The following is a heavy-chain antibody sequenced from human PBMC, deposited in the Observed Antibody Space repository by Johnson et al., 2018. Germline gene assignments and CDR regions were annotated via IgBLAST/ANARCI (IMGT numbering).Heavy chain of an antibody. CDR3: AKDAGGYTYGPYCSGGGCYYWWFDP. D-gene: IGHD2-15*01. Sequence: VQLVESGGGLVQPGGSLRLSCAASGFSFSDYAMNWVRQVPGKGLEWISYISTSGETTYYAASVKGRFTISRDNAKNSLYLQMNSLRAEDTGVYYCAKDAGGYTYGPYCSGGGCYYWWFDPWGQGTLVTVSS. CDR2: ISTSGETT. V-gene: IGHV3-48*01. J-gene: IGHJ5*02. CDR1: GFSFSDYA.